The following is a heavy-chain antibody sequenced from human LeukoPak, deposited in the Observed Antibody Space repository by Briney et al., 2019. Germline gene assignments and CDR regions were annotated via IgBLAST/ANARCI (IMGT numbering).Heavy chain of an antibody. CDR1: GGSISSYY. V-gene: IGHV4-59*12. J-gene: IGHJ6*02. CDR2: IYYSGST. D-gene: IGHD3-9*01. CDR3: ARASYDILTGYSARYSYYYGMDV. Sequence: KPSETLSLTCTVSGGSISSYYWSWIRQPPGKGLEWIGYIYYSGSTNYNPSLKSRVTISVDTSKNQFSLKLSSVTAADTAVYYCARASYDILTGYSARYSYYYGMDVWGQGTTVTVSS.